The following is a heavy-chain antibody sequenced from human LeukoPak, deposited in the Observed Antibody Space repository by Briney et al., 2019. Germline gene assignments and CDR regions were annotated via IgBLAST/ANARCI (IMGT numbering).Heavy chain of an antibody. J-gene: IGHJ4*02. CDR3: ATYSGYDRIFDY. V-gene: IGHV3-23*01. CDR2: ISDNSGRT. D-gene: IGHD5-12*01. CDR1: GFSFRTYA. Sequence: GGSLRLSCAASGFSFRTYAMSWVRQAPGKGLEWVSAISDNSGRTYYADSVKGRFTISRDNAKNSLFLQMNSLRAEDTAVYYCATYSGYDRIFDYWGQGTLVTVSS.